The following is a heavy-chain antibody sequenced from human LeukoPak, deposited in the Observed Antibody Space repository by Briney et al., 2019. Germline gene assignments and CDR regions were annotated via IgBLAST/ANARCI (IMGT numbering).Heavy chain of an antibody. CDR1: GGSISSSNW. CDR2: ISHSGIA. V-gene: IGHV4-4*02. Sequence: SETLSLTCTVSGGSISSSNWWNWVRQPPGKGLEWIGEISHSGIANYNPSLRSRVTFSVDKSKNQFPLSLRSMTTADTAVYYCARGVIAVAGPIDYWGQGTLVTVSS. D-gene: IGHD6-19*01. CDR3: ARGVIAVAGPIDY. J-gene: IGHJ4*02.